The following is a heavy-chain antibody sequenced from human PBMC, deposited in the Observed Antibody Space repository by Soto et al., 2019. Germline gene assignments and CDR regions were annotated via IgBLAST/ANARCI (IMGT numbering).Heavy chain of an antibody. CDR3: ARVTMVIRDSDHFGVDV. Sequence: PSETLSLTCTVSGGSVSSGSCYWTWIRQPPGKGLEWIGYISYSGSTYYNPALKSRVTISEDTSKNQFSLKLTSVTAADTAVYFCARVTMVIRDSDHFGVDVWGHGTTVTVSS. J-gene: IGHJ6*02. CDR2: ISYSGST. V-gene: IGHV4-61*01. CDR1: GGSVSSGSCY. D-gene: IGHD4-17*01.